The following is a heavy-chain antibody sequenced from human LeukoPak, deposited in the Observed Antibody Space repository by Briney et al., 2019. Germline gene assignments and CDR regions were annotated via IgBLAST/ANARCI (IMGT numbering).Heavy chain of an antibody. CDR2: ISAYNGNT. CDR1: GYTFTSYG. CDR3: ARTFGYYYDSSGYYYFDY. J-gene: IGHJ4*02. D-gene: IGHD3-22*01. Sequence: ASVKVSCKAPGYTFTSYGISWVRQAPGQGLEWMGWISAYNGNTNYAQKLQGRVTMTTDTSTSTAYMELRSLRSDDTAVYYCARTFGYYYDSSGYYYFDYWGQGTLVTVSS. V-gene: IGHV1-18*01.